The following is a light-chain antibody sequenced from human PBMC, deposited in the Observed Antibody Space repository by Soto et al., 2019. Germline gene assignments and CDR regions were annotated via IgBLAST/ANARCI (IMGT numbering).Light chain of an antibody. J-gene: IGLJ2*01. CDR3: GTWDSSLSAVV. Sequence: QSVLTQPPSVSAAPGQKVTISCSGSSSNIGDNYVSWYQQLPETAPKVLIYDNNKRPSGISDRFSGSKSGTSGTLGITGLQTGDEADYYCGTWDSSLSAVVFGGGTKLTVL. V-gene: IGLV1-51*01. CDR1: SSNIGDNY. CDR2: DNN.